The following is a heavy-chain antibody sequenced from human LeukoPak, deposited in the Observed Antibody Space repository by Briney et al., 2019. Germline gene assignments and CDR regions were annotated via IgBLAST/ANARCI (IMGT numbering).Heavy chain of an antibody. CDR1: GFTFSRYW. V-gene: IGHV3-74*01. J-gene: IGHJ4*02. Sequence: GGSLRLSCAASGFTFSRYWMNWVRQAPGKGLVWVSRINGDGTSTSYADSVKGRFTISRDNAKNTLYLQMNSLRAVDTALYYCARGSEYWGQGTLVTVSS. CDR2: INGDGTST. D-gene: IGHD1-14*01. CDR3: ARGSEY.